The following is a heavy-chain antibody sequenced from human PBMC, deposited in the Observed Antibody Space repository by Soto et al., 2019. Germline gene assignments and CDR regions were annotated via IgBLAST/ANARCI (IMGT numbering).Heavy chain of an antibody. J-gene: IGHJ6*02. CDR1: GYTFNRYG. Sequence: ASVKVSCKASGYTFNRYGISWVRQAPGQGLEWMGGIIPIFGTANYAQKFQGRVTITADESTSTAYMELSSLRSEDTAVYYCATLVNTIFGVVTPLGYYGMDVWGQGTTVTVSS. CDR2: IIPIFGTA. CDR3: ATLVNTIFGVVTPLGYYGMDV. D-gene: IGHD3-3*01. V-gene: IGHV1-69*13.